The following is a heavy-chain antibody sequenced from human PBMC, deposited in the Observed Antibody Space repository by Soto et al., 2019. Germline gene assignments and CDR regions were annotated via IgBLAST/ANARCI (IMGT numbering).Heavy chain of an antibody. CDR2: IYYSGST. CDR3: AREERGSGSYSWFDP. Sequence: QVQLQESGPGLVKPSQTLSLTCTVSGGSISSGGYYWSWIRQHPGKGLEWIGYIYYSGSTYYNPSLKSRVTIAVDTSKNQCSLKLSSVTAADTAVYYCAREERGSGSYSWFDPWGQGTLVTVSS. J-gene: IGHJ5*02. CDR1: GGSISSGGYY. D-gene: IGHD3-10*01. V-gene: IGHV4-31*03.